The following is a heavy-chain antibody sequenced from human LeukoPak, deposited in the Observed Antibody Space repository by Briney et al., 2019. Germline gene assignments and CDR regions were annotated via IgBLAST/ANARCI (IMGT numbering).Heavy chain of an antibody. CDR1: GGSFSGYY. CDR2: INHSGST. J-gene: IGHJ4*02. V-gene: IGHV4-34*01. CDR3: ARDYDY. Sequence: SETLSLTCAVYGGSFSGYYWSWIRQPPGKGLEWIGEINHSGSTNYNPSLKSRVTISVDTSKNQFSLKLSSVTAADTAVYYCARDYDYWGQGTLVTVSS.